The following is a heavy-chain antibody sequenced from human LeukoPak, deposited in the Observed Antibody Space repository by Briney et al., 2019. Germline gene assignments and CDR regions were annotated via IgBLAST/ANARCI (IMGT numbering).Heavy chain of an antibody. CDR1: GGSFSGYY. CDR2: INHSGST. J-gene: IGHJ4*02. V-gene: IGHV4-34*01. CDR3: ARDYDY. Sequence: SETLSLTCAVYGGSFSGYYWSWIRQPPGKGLEWIGEINHSGSTNYNPSLKSRVTISVDTSKNQFSLKLSSVTAADTAVYYCARDYDYWGQGTLVTVSS.